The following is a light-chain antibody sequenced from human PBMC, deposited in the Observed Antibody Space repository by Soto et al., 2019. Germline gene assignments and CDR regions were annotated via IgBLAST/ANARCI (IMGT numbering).Light chain of an antibody. Sequence: DIQMTQSPSTLSASVGDRVTITCRASQSIDTWLAWYQQKPGKAPKLLIYKASSLESGVPSRFSGSGSGTEFNLTISSLQPDDFATYYCQQYDSYSCTFGHGTKVDIK. V-gene: IGKV1-5*03. CDR1: QSIDTW. CDR2: KAS. CDR3: QQYDSYSCT. J-gene: IGKJ3*01.